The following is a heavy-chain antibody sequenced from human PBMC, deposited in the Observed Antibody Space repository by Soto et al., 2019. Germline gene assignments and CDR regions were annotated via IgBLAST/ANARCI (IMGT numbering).Heavy chain of an antibody. D-gene: IGHD3-3*01. CDR1: GFTFSSYA. Sequence: EVQLLESGGGLVQPGGSLRLSCAASGFTFSSYAMSWVRQAPGKGLEWVSAISGSGGSTYYADSVKGRFTISRDNSKNTLYLQMNRLRAEDTAVYYCAKGGIFGVVIIGYWGQGTLVTVSS. CDR3: AKGGIFGVVIIGY. J-gene: IGHJ4*02. CDR2: ISGSGGST. V-gene: IGHV3-23*01.